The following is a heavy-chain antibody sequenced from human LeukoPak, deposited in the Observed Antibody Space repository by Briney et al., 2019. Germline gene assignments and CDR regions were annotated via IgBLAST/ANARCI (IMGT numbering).Heavy chain of an antibody. CDR1: GYTFTSYY. J-gene: IGHJ4*02. CDR3: ASPGLLRLRLALDYFDY. V-gene: IGHV1-24*01. Sequence: GASVKVSCKASGYTFTSYYMHWVRQAPRKGLEWMGGFDPEDGETIYAQKFQGRVTMTEDTSTDTAYMELSSLRSEDTAVYYCASPGLLRLRLALDYFDYWGQGTLVTASS. CDR2: FDPEDGET. D-gene: IGHD5-12*01.